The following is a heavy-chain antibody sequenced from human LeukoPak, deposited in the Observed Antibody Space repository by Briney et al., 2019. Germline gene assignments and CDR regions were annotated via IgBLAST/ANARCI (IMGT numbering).Heavy chain of an antibody. Sequence: SETLSLTCTVSGDSISSDTYHWGWIRQPPGKGLKWIGSIHNSGSTYYNPPLKSRITISADTSKNQFSLRMTSVTAADTAVYFCARHSGIGGYYYYGMDVWGQGTTVTVSS. D-gene: IGHD2-21*01. CDR1: GDSISSDTYH. CDR3: ARHSGIGGYYYYGMDV. J-gene: IGHJ6*02. CDR2: IHNSGST. V-gene: IGHV4-39*01.